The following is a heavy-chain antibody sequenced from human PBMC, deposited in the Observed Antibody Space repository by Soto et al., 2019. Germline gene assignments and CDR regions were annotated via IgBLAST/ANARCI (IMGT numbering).Heavy chain of an antibody. Sequence: SETLSLTCTVSGVYISNGGYYWSWIRQHPGKGLEWIGHIYYSGSTYYNPSLKSRVTISVNTSNNQFSLKLSSVTAADTAEYYVESDARCGAGSGFHFDHWGQGTLVTVSS. CDR1: GVYISNGGYY. J-gene: IGHJ4*02. V-gene: IGHV4-31*03. D-gene: IGHD1-26*01. CDR3: ESDARCGAGSGFHFDH. CDR2: IYYSGST.